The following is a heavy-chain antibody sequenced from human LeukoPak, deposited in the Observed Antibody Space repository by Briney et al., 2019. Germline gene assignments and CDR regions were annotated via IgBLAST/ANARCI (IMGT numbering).Heavy chain of an antibody. D-gene: IGHD5-24*01. CDR2: IYTSGST. Sequence: SETLSLTCTVSGGSISSGSYYWSWIRQPAGKGLEWIGRIYTSGSTNYNPSLKSRVTISVDTSKNQFSLKLSSVTAADTAVYYCARDPGRGDGYTNEDYWGQGTLVTVSS. CDR3: ARDPGRGDGYTNEDY. V-gene: IGHV4-61*02. CDR1: GGSISSGSYY. J-gene: IGHJ4*02.